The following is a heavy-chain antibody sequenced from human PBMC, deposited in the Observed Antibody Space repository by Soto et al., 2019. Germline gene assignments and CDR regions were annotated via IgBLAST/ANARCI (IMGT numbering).Heavy chain of an antibody. CDR1: GYTFCNYG. V-gene: IGHV1-18*01. CDR2: ISLYSDGT. Sequence: VSCETSGYTFCNYGITWVRQAPGQPLEWLGWISLYSDGTNYAQKFQGRVSMTTDTSTTTAYMELRSLRSDDTAVYYCARVVPGAEAWFGPWGQGTLVTVSS. CDR3: ARVVPGAEAWFGP. D-gene: IGHD2-2*01. J-gene: IGHJ5*02.